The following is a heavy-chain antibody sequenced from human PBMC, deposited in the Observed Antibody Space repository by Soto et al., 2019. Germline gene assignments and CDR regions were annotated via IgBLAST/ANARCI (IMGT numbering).Heavy chain of an antibody. CDR3: ERDGAGLIRVGVWFDT. D-gene: IGHD3-10*01. J-gene: IGHJ5*02. Sequence: SETLSLTCTVSGGSISSGDYYWRWIRQPPGKGLEWIGYIYYSGSTYYNPSLKSRVTISVDTSKNQFSLKLSSVTAADTAVYYRERDGAGLIRVGVWFDTWGQGTLVTVSS. CDR2: IYYSGST. V-gene: IGHV4-30-4*01. CDR1: GGSISSGDYY.